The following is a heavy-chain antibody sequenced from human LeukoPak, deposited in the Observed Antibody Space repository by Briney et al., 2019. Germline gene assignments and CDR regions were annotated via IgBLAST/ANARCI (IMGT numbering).Heavy chain of an antibody. J-gene: IGHJ5*02. D-gene: IGHD3-22*01. CDR1: GGTFSSYA. CDR3: AREVNGQNWFDP. Sequence: SVKVSCKASGGTFSSYAISWVRQAPGQGLEWMGGIIPIFGTANYAQKFQGRVTITADESTSTAYMELSSLRSEDTAVYYCAREVNGQNWFDPWGQGTLITVSS. CDR2: IIPIFGTA. V-gene: IGHV1-69*13.